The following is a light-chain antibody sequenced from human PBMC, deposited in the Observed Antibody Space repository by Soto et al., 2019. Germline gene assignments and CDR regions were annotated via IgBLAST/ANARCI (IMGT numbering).Light chain of an antibody. CDR1: IGDFGTNDV. J-gene: IGLJ2*01. V-gene: IGLV2-23*02. Sequence: QSALTQPASVSGSPGQLITISCSGVIGDFGTNDVVSWYQQDPGRAPKLIIYEVTRRPSGVSNRFSGSYSANTASLTISDLQADDESVYYCCSYAGGGTYVFGGGTKLTVL. CDR3: CSYAGGGTYV. CDR2: EVT.